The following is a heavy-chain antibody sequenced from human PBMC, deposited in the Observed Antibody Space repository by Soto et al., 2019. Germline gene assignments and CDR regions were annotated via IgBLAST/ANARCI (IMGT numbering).Heavy chain of an antibody. Sequence: ASVKVSCKASGYTFTSYGISWVRQAPGQGLEWMGWISAYNGNTNYAQKLQGRVTMTTDTSTSTAYMELRSLRSDDTAVYYCASGYYYDSSGYDEYFQHWGQGTLVTVSS. J-gene: IGHJ1*01. D-gene: IGHD3-22*01. CDR1: GYTFTSYG. CDR3: ASGYYYDSSGYDEYFQH. CDR2: ISAYNGNT. V-gene: IGHV1-18*01.